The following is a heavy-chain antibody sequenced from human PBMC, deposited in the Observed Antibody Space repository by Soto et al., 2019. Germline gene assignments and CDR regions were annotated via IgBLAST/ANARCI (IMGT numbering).Heavy chain of an antibody. CDR2: IYYSGST. CDR1: GGSISSGGYY. J-gene: IGHJ3*02. CDR3: ARIGSSSRDTNAFDI. Sequence: PSETLSLTCTVSGGSISSGGYYWILIRQDPGKGLEWIGYIYYSGSTYYNPSLKSRVTISVDTSKNQFSLKLSSVTAADTAVYYCARIGSSSRDTNAFDIWGQGTMVT. V-gene: IGHV4-31*03. D-gene: IGHD6-6*01.